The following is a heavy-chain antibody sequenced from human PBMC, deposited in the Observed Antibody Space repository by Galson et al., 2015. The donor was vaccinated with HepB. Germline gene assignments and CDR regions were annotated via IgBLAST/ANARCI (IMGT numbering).Heavy chain of an antibody. D-gene: IGHD6-13*01. J-gene: IGHJ6*02. CDR3: AGRDSSSWYPPHYYFYYGMDV. CDR1: GGTFSSYA. CDR2: IIPIFGTA. Sequence: SVKVSCKASGGTFSSYAVSWVRQSPGQGLEWMGGIIPIFGTANYAQKFQGRVTITADKSTSTAYMELSSLRSEDPAVYYCAGRDSSSWYPPHYYFYYGMDVWGQGTTVTVSS. V-gene: IGHV1-69*06.